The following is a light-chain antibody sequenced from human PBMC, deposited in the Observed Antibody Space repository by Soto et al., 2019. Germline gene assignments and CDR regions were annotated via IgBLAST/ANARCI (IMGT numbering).Light chain of an antibody. CDR1: QIVVYQSNNQNY. CDR2: WAS. J-gene: IGKJ4*01. Sequence: ILMTHTPDSVSLSIDGRAAINCRSSQIVVYQSNNQNYLAWYQQKPGQPPKLLIYWASTRAAGVPDRFSGSGSGTDFTLTISSLRAEDVALYSCQHYAIPPNPFGEGTKVAIK. V-gene: IGKV4-1*01. CDR3: QHYAIPPNP.